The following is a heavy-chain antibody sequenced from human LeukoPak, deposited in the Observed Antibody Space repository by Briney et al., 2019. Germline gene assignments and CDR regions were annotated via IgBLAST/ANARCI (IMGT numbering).Heavy chain of an antibody. CDR1: GGSISSYY. CDR3: ARVGPYTAFDY. Sequence: SETLSLTCTVSGGSISSYYWSWIRQPPGKGLEWIGYIYYSGSTNYNPSLKSRVTISVDTSKNQFSLKLSSVPAADTAVYYCARVGPYTAFDYWGQGTLVTVSS. CDR2: IYYSGST. V-gene: IGHV4-59*01. J-gene: IGHJ4*02. D-gene: IGHD3-16*01.